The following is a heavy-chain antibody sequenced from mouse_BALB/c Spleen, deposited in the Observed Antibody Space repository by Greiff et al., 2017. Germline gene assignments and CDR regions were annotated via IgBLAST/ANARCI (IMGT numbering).Heavy chain of an antibody. D-gene: IGHD2-4*01. CDR3: APIYYDYDGGYAMDY. J-gene: IGHJ4*01. CDR1: GDSFTSCY. CDR2: ISYSGST. Sequence: DVKLQESGPSLVKPSQTLSLTCSVTGDSFTSCYWTWIRKFPGNKLEYMGYISYSGSTYYNPSLKSRISSTRDTSKNQYYLQLNSVTTEDTATYYCAPIYYDYDGGYAMDYWGQGTSVTVSS. V-gene: IGHV3-8*02.